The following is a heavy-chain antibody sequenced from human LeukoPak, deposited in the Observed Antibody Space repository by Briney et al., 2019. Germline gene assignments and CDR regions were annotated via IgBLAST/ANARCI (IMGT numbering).Heavy chain of an antibody. D-gene: IGHD2-2*01. Sequence: SVKVSCKASGGTFSNYAISWVRQAPGQGLEWMGRIIPIFGIANYAQKFQGRVTITADKSTSTAYMELSSLRSEDTAVYYCASDIVVVPAAMGNWFDPWGQGTLVTVSS. CDR3: ASDIVVVPAAMGNWFDP. CDR1: GGTFSNYA. CDR2: IIPIFGIA. V-gene: IGHV1-69*04. J-gene: IGHJ5*02.